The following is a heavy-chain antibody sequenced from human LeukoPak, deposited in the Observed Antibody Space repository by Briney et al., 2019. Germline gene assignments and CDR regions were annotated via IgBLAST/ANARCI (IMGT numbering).Heavy chain of an antibody. Sequence: QPGGSLRLSCAASGFTFSSYSMNWVRQAPGKGLEWVSYISSSSSTIYYADSVKGRFTISRDNAKNSLYLQMNSLRAEDTAVYYCARASYFFRSYYGSGSYFDYWGQGTLVTVSS. CDR3: ARASYFFRSYYGSGSYFDY. CDR2: ISSSSSTI. V-gene: IGHV3-48*04. CDR1: GFTFSSYS. D-gene: IGHD3-10*01. J-gene: IGHJ4*02.